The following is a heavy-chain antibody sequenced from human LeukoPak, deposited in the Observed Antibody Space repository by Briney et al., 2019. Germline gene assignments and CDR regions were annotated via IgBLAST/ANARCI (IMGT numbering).Heavy chain of an antibody. CDR2: IIPIFGTA. D-gene: IGHD6-13*01. J-gene: IGHJ4*02. CDR3: ASQAAAGTTGGDY. Sequence: SVKVSCKASGCTFSSYAISWVRQAPGPGLEWMGGIIPIFGTANYAQKFQGRVTITTDESTSTAYMELSSLRSEDTAVYYCASQAAAGTTGGDYWGQGTLVTVSS. CDR1: GCTFSSYA. V-gene: IGHV1-69*05.